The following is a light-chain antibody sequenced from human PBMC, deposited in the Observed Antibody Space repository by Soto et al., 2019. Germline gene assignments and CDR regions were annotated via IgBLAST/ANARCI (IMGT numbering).Light chain of an antibody. J-gene: IGKJ2*01. CDR3: QQRSNWPPST. CDR1: QSVSSY. V-gene: IGKV3-11*01. CDR2: DAS. Sequence: EIVLTQSPATLSLSPGERATLSCRASQSVSSYLAWYQQNPGQAPRLLIYDASNRATGIPARFSGSGSEKDFTLTISSLEPEDFAVYYCQQRSNWPPSTFGQGTKLEIK.